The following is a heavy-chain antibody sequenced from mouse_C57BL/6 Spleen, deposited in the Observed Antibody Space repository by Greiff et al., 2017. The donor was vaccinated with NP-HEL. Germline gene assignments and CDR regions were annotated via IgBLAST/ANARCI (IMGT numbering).Heavy chain of an antibody. J-gene: IGHJ4*01. CDR2: IRNKANGYTT. V-gene: IGHV7-3*01. CDR1: GFTFTDYY. CDR3: ARSYSNLYYAMDY. Sequence: EVQRVESGGGLVQPGGSLSLSCAASGFTFTDYYMSWVRQPPGKALEWLGFIRNKANGYTTEYSASVKGRFTISRDNSQSILYLQMNALRAEDSATYYCARSYSNLYYAMDYWGQGTSVTVSS. D-gene: IGHD2-5*01.